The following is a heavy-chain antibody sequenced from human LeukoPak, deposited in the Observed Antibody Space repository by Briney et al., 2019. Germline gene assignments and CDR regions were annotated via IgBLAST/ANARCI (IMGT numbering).Heavy chain of an antibody. J-gene: IGHJ5*02. V-gene: IGHV3-7*01. CDR1: GFTFSNSW. CDR2: IKPDGSEK. D-gene: IGHD2-2*01. Sequence: GGSLRLSCAASGFTFSNSWMSWVRQAPGKGLNWVANIKPDGSEKYYVDSVKGRFAISRDNARNSLYLEMSSLRVEDTAIYYCARGSTRWDPWGQGTLVTVSS. CDR3: ARGSTRWDP.